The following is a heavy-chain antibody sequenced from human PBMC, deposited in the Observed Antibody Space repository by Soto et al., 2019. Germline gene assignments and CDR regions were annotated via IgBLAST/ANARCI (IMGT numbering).Heavy chain of an antibody. Sequence: PSETLSLTCTVSGGSISSYYWSWIRQPPGKGLEWIGYIYYSGSTNCNPSLKSRVTISVDTSKNQFSLKLSSVTAADTAVYYCARDQGYSYGYGFSYWGQGTLVTVS. D-gene: IGHD5-18*01. J-gene: IGHJ4*02. CDR1: GGSISSYY. CDR2: IYYSGST. V-gene: IGHV4-59*01. CDR3: ARDQGYSYGYGFSY.